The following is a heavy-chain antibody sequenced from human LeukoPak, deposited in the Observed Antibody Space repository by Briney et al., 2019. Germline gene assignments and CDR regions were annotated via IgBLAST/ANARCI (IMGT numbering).Heavy chain of an antibody. CDR1: GGSISSYY. Sequence: PSETLSLTCTVSGGSISSYYWSWIRQPPGKGLEWIGYIYYSGSTNYNPSLKSRVTISVDTSKNQFSLKLSSVTAADTAVYYCARARRGSRGLLSDYWGQGTLVTVSS. CDR3: ARARRGSRGLLSDY. CDR2: IYYSGST. V-gene: IGHV4-59*01. J-gene: IGHJ4*02. D-gene: IGHD3-16*01.